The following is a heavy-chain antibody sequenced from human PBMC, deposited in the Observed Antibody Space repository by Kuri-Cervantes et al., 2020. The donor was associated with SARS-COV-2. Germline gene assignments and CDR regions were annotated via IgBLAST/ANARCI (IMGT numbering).Heavy chain of an antibody. CDR3: ARWSKKASFVRYYYYYMDV. J-gene: IGHJ6*03. D-gene: IGHD3-10*02. CDR2: INPSGGST. V-gene: IGHV1-46*01. CDR1: GYTFTSYY. Sequence: ASVKVSCKASGYTFTSYYMHWVRQAPGQGLEWMGIINPSGGSTSYAQKFQGRVTMTRNTSISTAYMELSSLRSEDTAVYYCARWSKKASFVRYYYYYMDVWGKGTTVTVSS.